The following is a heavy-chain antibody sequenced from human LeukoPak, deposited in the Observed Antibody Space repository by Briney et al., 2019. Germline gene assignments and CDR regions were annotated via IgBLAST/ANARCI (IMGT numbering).Heavy chain of an antibody. D-gene: IGHD3-10*01. CDR2: ISAYNGNT. CDR1: GYTFTSYG. Sequence: EASVNVSCKASGYTFTSYGISWVRQAPGQGLEWMGWISAYNGNTNYAQKLQGRVTMTTDTSTSTAYMELRSLRSDDTAVYYCARVTMDLYYYGMDVWGQGTTVTVSS. CDR3: ARVTMDLYYYGMDV. V-gene: IGHV1-18*01. J-gene: IGHJ6*02.